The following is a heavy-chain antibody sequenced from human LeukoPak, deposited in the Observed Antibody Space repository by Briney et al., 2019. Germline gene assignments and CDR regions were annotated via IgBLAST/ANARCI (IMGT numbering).Heavy chain of an antibody. CDR1: GYTFTSYD. Sequence: GASVKVSCKASGYTFTSYDINWVRQATGQGLEWMGWMNPNSGNTGYAQKFQGRVTMTRNTSISTAYMELSSLRSEDTAVYYCARGGYYDSSGYQTHLDYWGQGTLVTVSS. D-gene: IGHD3-22*01. J-gene: IGHJ4*02. CDR2: MNPNSGNT. CDR3: ARGGYYDSSGYQTHLDY. V-gene: IGHV1-8*01.